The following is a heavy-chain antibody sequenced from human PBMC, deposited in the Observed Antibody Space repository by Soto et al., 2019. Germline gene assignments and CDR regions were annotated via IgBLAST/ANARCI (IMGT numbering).Heavy chain of an antibody. J-gene: IGHJ3*02. CDR2: IIPIFGTA. D-gene: IGHD3-16*02. Sequence: QVQLVQSGAEVKKPGSSVKVSCKASGGTFSSYAISWLRQAPGQGLEWMGGIIPIFGTANYAQKFQGRVTITADESTSTAYMELSSLRSEDTAVYYCARKRSMITFGGVIDPDAFDIWGQGTMVTVSS. V-gene: IGHV1-69*01. CDR1: GGTFSSYA. CDR3: ARKRSMITFGGVIDPDAFDI.